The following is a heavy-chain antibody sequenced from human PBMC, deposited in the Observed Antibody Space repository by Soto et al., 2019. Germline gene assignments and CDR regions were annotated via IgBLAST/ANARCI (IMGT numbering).Heavy chain of an antibody. Sequence: QVQLVQSGAEVQKPGASVKVSCKASGYSFISNDITWVRQATGQGLEWMGWMNANSGITEYAQKFLGRVTMTRNTSISTAYMELTSLRSEDTAVYYCARDSTSPDYWGQGTLVTVSS. CDR1: GYSFISND. CDR2: MNANSGIT. V-gene: IGHV1-8*02. J-gene: IGHJ4*02. D-gene: IGHD2-2*01. CDR3: ARDSTSPDY.